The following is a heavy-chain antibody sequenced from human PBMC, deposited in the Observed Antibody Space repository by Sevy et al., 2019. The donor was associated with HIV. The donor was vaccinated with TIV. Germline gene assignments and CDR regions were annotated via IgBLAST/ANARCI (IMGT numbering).Heavy chain of an antibody. CDR2: MNPNSGNT. V-gene: IGHV1-8*03. D-gene: IGHD1-1*01. CDR1: GYTFTSYD. CDR3: ARGRKELVIPPDAFDI. J-gene: IGHJ3*02. Sequence: ASVKVSCKASGYTFTSYDINWVRQATGQGLEWMGWMNPNSGNTGYAQKFQGRVTITRNTSISTAYMELSSLRSEDTAVYYCARGRKELVIPPDAFDIWGQGTMVTVSS.